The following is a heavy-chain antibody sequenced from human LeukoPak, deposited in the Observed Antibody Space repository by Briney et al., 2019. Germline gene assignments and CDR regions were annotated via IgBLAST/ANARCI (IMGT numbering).Heavy chain of an antibody. Sequence: PGGSLRLSCAASGFTVSSNYMSWVRQAPGKGLEWVSVIYSGGSTYYADSVKGRFTISRDNSKNTLYLQMNSLRAEDTAVYYCARDLPYYYDSSGLPYWGQGTLVTVSS. J-gene: IGHJ4*02. CDR3: ARDLPYYYDSSGLPY. V-gene: IGHV3-66*01. CDR1: GFTVSSNY. D-gene: IGHD3-22*01. CDR2: IYSGGST.